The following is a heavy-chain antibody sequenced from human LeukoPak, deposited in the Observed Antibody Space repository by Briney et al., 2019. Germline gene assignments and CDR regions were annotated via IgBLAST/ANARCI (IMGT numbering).Heavy chain of an antibody. J-gene: IGHJ4*02. Sequence: SETLSLTCTVSGGSISSYYWSWIRQPPGKGLEWIGSIYYSGSTYYNPSLKSRVTISVDTSKNQFSLKLSSVTAADTAVYYCASLEQWLALFDYWGQGTLVTVSS. D-gene: IGHD6-19*01. CDR3: ASLEQWLALFDY. CDR1: GGSISSYY. V-gene: IGHV4-59*05. CDR2: IYYSGST.